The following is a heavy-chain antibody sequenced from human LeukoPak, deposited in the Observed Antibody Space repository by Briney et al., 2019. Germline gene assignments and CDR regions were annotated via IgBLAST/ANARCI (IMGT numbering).Heavy chain of an antibody. J-gene: IGHJ6*03. V-gene: IGHV4-38-2*02. CDR1: GYSISSAYY. CDR2: MYHSGST. CDR3: ARSTYYYDSSGYSYYSYYYMDV. D-gene: IGHD3-22*01. Sequence: SETLSLTCSVSGYSISSAYYWGWIRQPPGKGLEWIGTMYHSGSTNYNPSLKSRVTISVDTSKNQFSLKLSSVTAADTAVYYCARSTYYYDSSGYSYYSYYYMDVWGKGTTVTISS.